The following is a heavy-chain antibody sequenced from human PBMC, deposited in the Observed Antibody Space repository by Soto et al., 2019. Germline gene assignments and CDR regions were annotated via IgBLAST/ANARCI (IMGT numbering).Heavy chain of an antibody. Sequence: EVQLLESGGGLVQPGGSLRLSCAASGFTFSSYAMSWVRQAPGKGLEWVSAISGSGGSTYYADSVKGRFTISRDNSKNTLYLQMNSLRAEDTAVYYCAKDVGDIVLMVYAIQDAFDIWGQGTMVTVSS. CDR1: GFTFSSYA. D-gene: IGHD2-8*01. CDR3: AKDVGDIVLMVYAIQDAFDI. J-gene: IGHJ3*02. CDR2: ISGSGGST. V-gene: IGHV3-23*01.